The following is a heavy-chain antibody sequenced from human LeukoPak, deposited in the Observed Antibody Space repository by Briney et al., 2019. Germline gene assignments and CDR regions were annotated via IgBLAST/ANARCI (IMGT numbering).Heavy chain of an antibody. CDR2: IYYSGST. D-gene: IGHD2-15*01. CDR3: ARSCRGTGGGSFDY. Sequence: SETLSLTCIVSGGSINSGDSYWGWIRQPPGKGLEWIGSIYYSGSTYYNPSLKSRVTISVDTSKNQFSLKLTSVTAADTAVYYWARSCRGTGGGSFDYWGQGTLVTVSS. CDR1: GGSINSGDSY. V-gene: IGHV4-39*07. J-gene: IGHJ4*02.